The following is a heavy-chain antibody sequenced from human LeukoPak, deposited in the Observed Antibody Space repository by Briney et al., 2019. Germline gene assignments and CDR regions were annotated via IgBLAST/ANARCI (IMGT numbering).Heavy chain of an antibody. D-gene: IGHD5-18*01. J-gene: IGHJ6*02. CDR2: ISPSSSSI. CDR1: GFTFSSYG. Sequence: PGGSLRLSCAASGFTFSSYGMHWVRQAPGKGLEWVSFISPSSSSIYYADSVRGRFTVSRDNAKNSLYLQMNSLRAEDTALYYCARERRNTPMDVWGQGTTVTVSS. CDR3: ARERRNTPMDV. V-gene: IGHV3-21*01.